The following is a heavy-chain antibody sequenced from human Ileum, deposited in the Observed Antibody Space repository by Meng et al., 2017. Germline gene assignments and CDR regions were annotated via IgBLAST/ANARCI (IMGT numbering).Heavy chain of an antibody. CDR3: ASLLAYCGGDCYADY. V-gene: IGHV3-48*03. CDR2: ISSSGSTI. J-gene: IGHJ4*02. D-gene: IGHD2-21*02. CDR1: GFTFSSYE. Sequence: GGSLRLSCAASGFTFSSYEMNWVRQAPGKGLEWVSYISSSGSTIYYADSVKGRFTISRDNAKNSLYLQMNSLRAEDTAVYYCASLLAYCGGDCYADYWGQGTLVTVSS.